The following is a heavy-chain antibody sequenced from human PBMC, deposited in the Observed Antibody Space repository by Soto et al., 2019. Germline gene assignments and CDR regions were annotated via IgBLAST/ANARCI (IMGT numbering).Heavy chain of an antibody. V-gene: IGHV1-69*12. Sequence: QVQLVQSGAEVKKPGSSVKVSCKASGGTFSSYAISWVRQAPGQGLEWMGGIIPIFGTANYAQKFQGRVTIPADEVTSTAYMELSSLRSAQTAVYYCARGGLLLREAFDYWGQGTLVTVSS. CDR1: GGTFSSYA. D-gene: IGHD2-15*01. J-gene: IGHJ4*02. CDR3: ARGGLLLREAFDY. CDR2: IIPIFGTA.